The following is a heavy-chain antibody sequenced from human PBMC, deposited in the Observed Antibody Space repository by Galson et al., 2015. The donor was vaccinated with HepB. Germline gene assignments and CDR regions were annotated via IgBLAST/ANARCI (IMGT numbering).Heavy chain of an antibody. CDR3: TTGSYYYDSSGYPYFDY. J-gene: IGHJ4*02. CDR1: GFTFSNAW. D-gene: IGHD3-22*01. Sequence: SLRLSCAASGFTFSNAWMSWVRQAPGKGLERVGRIKSKTDGGTTDYAAPVKGRFTISRDDSKNTLYLQMNSLKTEDTAVYYCTTGSYYYDSSGYPYFDYWGQGTLVTVSS. CDR2: IKSKTDGGTT. V-gene: IGHV3-15*01.